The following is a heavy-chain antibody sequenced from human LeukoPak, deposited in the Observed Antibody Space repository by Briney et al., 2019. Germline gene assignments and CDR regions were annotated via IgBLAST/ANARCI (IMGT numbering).Heavy chain of an antibody. V-gene: IGHV4-59*08. CDR1: GGSISSYY. J-gene: IGHJ4*02. CDR2: AYYSGHT. CDR3: ARHPFATPFDY. D-gene: IGHD2-15*01. Sequence: SETLSLTCTVSGGSISSYYWSWIRQPPGKGLEWIGYAYYSGHTNYNSSLKSRVTMSLDTSKSQFSLRLSSVTASDTAGYFCARHPFATPFDYWGPGTLSPSPQ.